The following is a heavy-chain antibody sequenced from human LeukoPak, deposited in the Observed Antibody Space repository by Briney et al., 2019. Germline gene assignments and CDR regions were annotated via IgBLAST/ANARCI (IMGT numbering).Heavy chain of an antibody. CDR1: GFTFSSYS. J-gene: IGHJ4*02. V-gene: IGHV3-48*01. D-gene: IGHD1-26*01. CDR2: ISSSSSTI. Sequence: GGSLRLSCAASGFTFSSYSMNWVRQAPGKGLEWVSYISSSSSTIYYADSVKGRFTISRDNAKNSLYLQMNSLTVEDTAIYYCVRDRGSYRPIDYWGQGTPVTVSS. CDR3: VRDRGSYRPIDY.